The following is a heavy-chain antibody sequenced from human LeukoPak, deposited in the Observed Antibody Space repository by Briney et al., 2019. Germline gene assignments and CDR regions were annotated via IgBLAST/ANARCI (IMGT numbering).Heavy chain of an antibody. Sequence: PGGSLRLSCAASGFTFSNAWMSWVRQAPGKGLEWAGRIKSKTDGGTTDYAEPVKGRFTISRDDSKKTLYLQMNSLKTEDTALYYCAAVSVDYGDSSFDFWGQGTLVTVSS. D-gene: IGHD4-17*01. CDR2: IKSKTDGGTT. CDR3: AAVSVDYGDSSFDF. CDR1: GFTFSNAW. V-gene: IGHV3-15*01. J-gene: IGHJ4*02.